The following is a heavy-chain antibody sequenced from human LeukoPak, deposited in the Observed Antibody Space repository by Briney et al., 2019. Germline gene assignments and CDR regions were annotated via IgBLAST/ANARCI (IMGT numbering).Heavy chain of an antibody. D-gene: IGHD3-22*01. CDR3: ARLLDNDSSGDPDTFDM. CDR2: VYYSRGN. CDR1: AVSITGHY. J-gene: IGHJ3*02. Sequence: SQTLSLACPVSAVSITGHYWGCIRPPPGNGLDWFGFVYYSRGNRYNPSLHSRVTISADTSKNHLSLKLTSATAADTAVYYCARLLDNDSSGDPDTFDMWGQGIKVSVSS. V-gene: IGHV4-59*11.